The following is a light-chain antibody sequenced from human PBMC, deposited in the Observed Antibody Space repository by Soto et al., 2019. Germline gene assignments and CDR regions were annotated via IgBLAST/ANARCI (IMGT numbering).Light chain of an antibody. CDR3: QQSQRPPLR. J-gene: IGKJ1*01. CDR1: QSIGYY. Sequence: DIQMTQSPSSLSASIGDKVTITCRASQSIGYYLNWYRQKPGRAPDLLIYTASSLQSGLPSRFSGSGSGTEFTLTISNLQPEDFATYYCQQSQRPPLRFGQGTKVDIK. CDR2: TAS. V-gene: IGKV1-39*01.